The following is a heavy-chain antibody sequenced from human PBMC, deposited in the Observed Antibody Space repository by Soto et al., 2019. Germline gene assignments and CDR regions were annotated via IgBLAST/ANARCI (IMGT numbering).Heavy chain of an antibody. Sequence: PGGSLRLSCAASGFTFSSYSMSWVRQAPGKGLEWVSAISDSGGGTYYVDSVKGRFTISRDNSKNTLYLQMNSLRAEDSALYYCAKDHESDYWGQGTLVTVSS. CDR2: ISDSGGGT. CDR1: GFTFSSYS. J-gene: IGHJ4*02. V-gene: IGHV3-23*01. CDR3: AKDHESDY.